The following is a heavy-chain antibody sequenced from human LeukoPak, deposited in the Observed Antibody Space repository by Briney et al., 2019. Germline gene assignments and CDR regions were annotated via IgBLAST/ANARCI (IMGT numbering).Heavy chain of an antibody. CDR3: ARLVAFGGVVVP. CDR2: IKQDGSEK. D-gene: IGHD3-16*02. V-gene: IGHV3-7*03. CDR1: GFTFSSYG. Sequence: GGSLRLSCAASGFTFSSYGMSWVRQAPGKGLEWVANIKQDGSEKYYADSVKGRFTVSRDNAKKSLYLQMNSLRVEDTAVYYCARLVAFGGVVVPWGQGTLVTVSS. J-gene: IGHJ5*02.